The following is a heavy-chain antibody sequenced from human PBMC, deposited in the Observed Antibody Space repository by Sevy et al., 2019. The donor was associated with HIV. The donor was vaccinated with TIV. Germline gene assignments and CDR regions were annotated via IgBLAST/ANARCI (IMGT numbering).Heavy chain of an antibody. V-gene: IGHV3-11*01. D-gene: IGHD3-3*01. CDR3: ARGITIFGVVTHDAFDI. CDR2: ISSSGSTI. Sequence: GGSLRLSCAASGFTFSDYYMSWIRQAPGKGLEWVSYISSSGSTIYYADSVKGQFTISRDNAKNSLYLQMNSLRAEDTAVYYCARGITIFGVVTHDAFDIWGQGTMVTVSS. CDR1: GFTFSDYY. J-gene: IGHJ3*02.